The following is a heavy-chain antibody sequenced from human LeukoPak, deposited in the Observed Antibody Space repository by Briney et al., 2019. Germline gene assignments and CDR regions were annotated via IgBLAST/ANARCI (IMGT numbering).Heavy chain of an antibody. J-gene: IGHJ4*02. D-gene: IGHD4-23*01. CDR1: GGTFSSYA. V-gene: IGHV1-69*13. CDR2: IIPIFGTA. CDR3: ARADSDDYGGNGYDY. Sequence: ASVKVSCKASGGTFSSYAISWVRQAPGQGLEWMGGIIPIFGTANYAQKFQGRVTITADESTSTAYMELSSLRSEDTAVYYCARADSDDYGGNGYDYWGQGTLVTVSS.